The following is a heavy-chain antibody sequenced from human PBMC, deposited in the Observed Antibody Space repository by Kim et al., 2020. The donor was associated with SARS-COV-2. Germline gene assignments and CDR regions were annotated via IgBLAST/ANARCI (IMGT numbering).Heavy chain of an antibody. CDR1: GFTFSSYG. D-gene: IGHD3-3*01. J-gene: IGHJ6*02. V-gene: IGHV3-30*18. CDR3: AKEVGYYDFWSGYLDYYYYGMDV. Sequence: GGSLRLSCAASGFTFSSYGMHWVRQAPGKGLEWVAVISYDGSNKYYADSVKGRFTISRDNSKNTLYLQMNSLRAEDTAVYYCAKEVGYYDFWSGYLDYYYYGMDVWGQGTTVTVSS. CDR2: ISYDGSNK.